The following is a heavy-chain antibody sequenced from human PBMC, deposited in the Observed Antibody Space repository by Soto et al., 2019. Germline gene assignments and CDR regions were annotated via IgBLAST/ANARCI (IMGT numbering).Heavy chain of an antibody. D-gene: IGHD6-19*01. CDR3: ARVRLAIAVAGPHWYFDL. CDR1: GFTFSSYS. V-gene: IGHV3-21*01. J-gene: IGHJ2*01. Sequence: EVQLVESGGGLVKPGGSLRLSCAASGFTFSSYSMNWVRQAPWKVLEWVSSISSSSSYIYYADSGKGRFTISRDRAKNSLYLQRNSLRAEDAAVYHFARVRLAIAVAGPHWYFDLWGRGTLVTVSS. CDR2: ISSSSSYI.